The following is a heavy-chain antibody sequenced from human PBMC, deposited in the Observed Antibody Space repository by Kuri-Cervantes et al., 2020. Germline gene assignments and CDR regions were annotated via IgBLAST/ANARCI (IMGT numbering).Heavy chain of an antibody. V-gene: IGHV3-30-3*01. CDR1: GFTFSSYA. D-gene: IGHD4-17*01. Sequence: GESLKISCAASGFTFSSYAMHWVRQAPGKGLEWVAVISYDGNDKYYADSVKGRFTISRDNSKNTLYLQMNSLRPEDTAVYYCARVIDYGDYHYYYYGMDVWGQGTTVTVSS. CDR2: ISYDGNDK. J-gene: IGHJ6*02. CDR3: ARVIDYGDYHYYYYGMDV.